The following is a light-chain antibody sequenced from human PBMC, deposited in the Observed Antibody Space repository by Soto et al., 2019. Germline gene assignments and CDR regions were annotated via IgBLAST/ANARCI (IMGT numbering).Light chain of an antibody. J-gene: IGKJ3*01. Sequence: EIVLTQSPGTLSLSPGERATLSCRASQSINSRYLAWYQQKPGQAPRLLIYGASSRATGIPDRFSGRGSGTDFPLTISRLEPEDFAVYYCQQFGSSPGFTFGPGTKVDIK. CDR2: GAS. CDR3: QQFGSSPGFT. V-gene: IGKV3-20*01. CDR1: QSINSRY.